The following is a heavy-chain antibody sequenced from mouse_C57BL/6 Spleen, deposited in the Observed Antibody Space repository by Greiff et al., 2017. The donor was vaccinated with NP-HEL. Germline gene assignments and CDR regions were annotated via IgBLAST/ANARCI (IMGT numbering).Heavy chain of an antibody. CDR3: ARPPGYYGSSPWYFDV. Sequence: EVQVVESGGGLVKPGGSLKLSCAASGFTFSSYTMSWVRQTPEKRLEWVATISGGGGNTYYPDSVKGRFTISRDNAKNTRYLQMSSLRSEDTALYYCARPPGYYGSSPWYFDVWGTGTTVTVSS. CDR2: ISGGGGNT. CDR1: GFTFSSYT. V-gene: IGHV5-9*01. J-gene: IGHJ1*03. D-gene: IGHD1-1*01.